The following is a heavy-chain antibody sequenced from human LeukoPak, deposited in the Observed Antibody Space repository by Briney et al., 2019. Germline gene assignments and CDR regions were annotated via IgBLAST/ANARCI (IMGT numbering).Heavy chain of an antibody. J-gene: IGHJ4*02. CDR3: ARGTYYDYVWGSSLGDY. CDR1: GFTFSSYS. D-gene: IGHD3-16*01. V-gene: IGHV3-21*01. CDR2: ISSSSSYI. Sequence: GGSLRLSCAASGFTFSSYSMNWVRQAPGKGLEWVSSISSSSSYIYYADSVKGRFTISRDNAKNSLYLPMNSLRAEDTAVYYCARGTYYDYVWGSSLGDYWGQGTLVTVSS.